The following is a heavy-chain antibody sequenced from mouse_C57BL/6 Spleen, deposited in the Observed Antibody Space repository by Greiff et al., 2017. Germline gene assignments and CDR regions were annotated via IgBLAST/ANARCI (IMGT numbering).Heavy chain of an antibody. J-gene: IGHJ1*03. V-gene: IGHV7-1*01. CDR2: SRNKANDYTT. CDR1: GFTFSDFY. D-gene: IGHD2-1*01. Sequence: EVQVVESGGGLVQSGRSLRLSCATSGFTFSDFYMEWVRQAPGKGLEWIAASRNKANDYTTEYSASVKGRFIVSRDTSQSILYLQMIALRAEDTAIYYCARDAYYGNWRGDVWGTGTAVTVSS. CDR3: ARDAYYGNWRGDV.